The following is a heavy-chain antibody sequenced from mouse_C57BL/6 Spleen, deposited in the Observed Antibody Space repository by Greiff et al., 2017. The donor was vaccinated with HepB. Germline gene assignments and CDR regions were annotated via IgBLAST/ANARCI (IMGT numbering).Heavy chain of an antibody. CDR3: AGYYSLYYAMDY. CDR1: GYTFTSYW. J-gene: IGHJ4*01. D-gene: IGHD2-12*01. Sequence: VQLQQSGAELVKPGASVKMSCKASGYTFTSYWITWVKQRPGQGLEWIGDIYPGSGSTNYNEKFKSKATLTVDTASSTAYMQLSSLTSEDSAVYYCAGYYSLYYAMDYWGQGTSVTVSS. V-gene: IGHV1-55*01. CDR2: IYPGSGST.